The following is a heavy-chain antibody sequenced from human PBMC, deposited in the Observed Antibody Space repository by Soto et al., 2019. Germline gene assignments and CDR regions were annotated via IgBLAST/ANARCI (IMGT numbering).Heavy chain of an antibody. V-gene: IGHV4-30-2*01. CDR2: IYHSGST. J-gene: IGHJ4*02. CDR1: GGSIGSGGHS. CDR3: ARGPPLGY. Sequence: SETLSLTCAVSGGSIGSGGHSWSWIRQPPGKGLECIGYIYHSGSTYYSPSLKSRVTISVDRSKNQFSLKLSSVTAADTAVYYCARGPPLGYWGQGTLVTVSS.